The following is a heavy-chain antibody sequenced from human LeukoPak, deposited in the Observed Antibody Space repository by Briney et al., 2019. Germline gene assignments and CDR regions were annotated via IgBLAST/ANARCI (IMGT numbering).Heavy chain of an antibody. CDR1: GFTFSDYH. Sequence: PGGSLTLSCAASGFTFSDYHMSWIRQTPGKGLEWISYISRGDKTTKYADSVKGRFNISRDNAKNSLYLHLNSLRADDTAVYFCATSGTYFYYYYCDIWGTGTTVTVSS. CDR2: ISRGDKTT. J-gene: IGHJ6*03. CDR3: ATSGTYFYYYYCDI. V-gene: IGHV3-11*01. D-gene: IGHD1-1*01.